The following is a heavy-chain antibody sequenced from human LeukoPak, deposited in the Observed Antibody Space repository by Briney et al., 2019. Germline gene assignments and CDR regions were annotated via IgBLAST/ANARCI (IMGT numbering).Heavy chain of an antibody. CDR3: ARGLKDDFWSGYFRFDS. Sequence: SETLSLTCAVSGGSIRTYYWTWIRQPPGKGLEWIGYIHDSGTTNQTPSLKSRVSISLDTSQNQFSLRLNSATAADTAVYYCARGLKDDFWSGYFRFDSWGQGSLVTVSS. V-gene: IGHV4-59*01. CDR1: GGSIRTYY. D-gene: IGHD3-3*01. J-gene: IGHJ4*02. CDR2: IHDSGTT.